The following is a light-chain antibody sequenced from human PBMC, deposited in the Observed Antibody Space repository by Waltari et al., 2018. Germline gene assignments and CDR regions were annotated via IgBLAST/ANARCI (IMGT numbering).Light chain of an antibody. V-gene: IGKV3-20*01. CDR1: QSVGSSS. CDR3: QQHGTLPAT. Sequence: EIVLTQSPGTASLSPGERVTLSCRASQSVGSSSLAWYQQKPGQAPRLVIYRASRRAPGIPDRFSGSGSGTDFSLNISRLEPEDFAVYYCQQHGTLPATFGQGTKVEIK. CDR2: RAS. J-gene: IGKJ1*01.